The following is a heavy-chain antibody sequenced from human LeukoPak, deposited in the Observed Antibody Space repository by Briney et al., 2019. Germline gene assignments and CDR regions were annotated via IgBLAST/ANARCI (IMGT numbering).Heavy chain of an antibody. CDR3: ARDSSGYYNY. D-gene: IGHD3-22*01. J-gene: IGHJ4*02. Sequence: GGSLRLSCAASGFTFSTYNMNWVRQAPGKGLEWVSSISSSTYIYYADSVEGRFTISRDDAKSSLFLQMNSLRAEDTAVYYCARDSSGYYNYWGQGTLVAVSS. CDR1: GFTFSTYN. V-gene: IGHV3-21*01. CDR2: ISSSTYI.